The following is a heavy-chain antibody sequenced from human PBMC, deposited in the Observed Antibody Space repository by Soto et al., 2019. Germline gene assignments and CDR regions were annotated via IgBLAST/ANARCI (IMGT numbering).Heavy chain of an antibody. CDR2: IIPIFGTA. D-gene: IGHD1-20*01. J-gene: IGHJ6*02. Sequence: QVQLVQSGAEVKKPGSSVKVSCKASGGTFSSYAISWVRQAPGQGLEWMGGIIPIFGTANYAQKFQGRVTITAEESPSTAYMELSSLRSEDTAVYYCARDGVYNWNGSLYYYYGMDVWGQGTTVTVSS. V-gene: IGHV1-69*01. CDR3: ARDGVYNWNGSLYYYYGMDV. CDR1: GGTFSSYA.